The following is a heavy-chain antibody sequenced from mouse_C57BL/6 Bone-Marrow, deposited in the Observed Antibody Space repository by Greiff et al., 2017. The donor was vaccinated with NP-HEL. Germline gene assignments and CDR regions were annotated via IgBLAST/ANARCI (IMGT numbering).Heavy chain of an antibody. CDR2: IDPSDSET. CDR1: GYTFTSYW. Sequence: QVQLQQPGAELVRPGSSVKLSCKASGYTFTSYWMHWVKQRPIQGLEWIGNIDPSDSETHYNQKFKDKATLTVDKSSSTAYMQLSSLTSEDSAVYYCAREDSSGYGYYAMDYWGQGTSVTVSS. V-gene: IGHV1-52*01. CDR3: AREDSSGYGYYAMDY. D-gene: IGHD3-2*02. J-gene: IGHJ4*01.